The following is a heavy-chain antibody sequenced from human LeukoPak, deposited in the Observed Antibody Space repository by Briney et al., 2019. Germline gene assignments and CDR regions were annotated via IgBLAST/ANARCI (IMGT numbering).Heavy chain of an antibody. D-gene: IGHD2-15*01. Sequence: SGGSLRLSCAASGLTFRNYAMSWVRQAPGKGLEWVSVICANDGNTYYADAVKGRSTISRDNSKDTLYLQMDSLRAEDTAVYYCAKGSGSSCYSPCDYWGQGILVTVSS. CDR3: AKGSGSSCYSPCDY. CDR2: ICANDGNT. J-gene: IGHJ4*02. V-gene: IGHV3-23*01. CDR1: GLTFRNYA.